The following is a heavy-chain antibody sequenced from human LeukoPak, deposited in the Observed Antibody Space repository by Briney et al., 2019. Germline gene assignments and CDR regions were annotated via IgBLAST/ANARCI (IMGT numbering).Heavy chain of an antibody. V-gene: IGHV1-69*13. CDR1: GYTFTGYY. CDR3: ASFIGYCSSTSCYGPFDYYYGMDV. D-gene: IGHD2-2*01. Sequence: SVNVSCKASGYTFTGYYMHWVRQAPGQGLEWMGGIISIFGTANYAQKFQGRVTITADESTSTAYIELSSLRSEDTAVYYCASFIGYCSSTSCYGPFDYYYGMDVWGQGTTVTVSS. CDR2: IISIFGTA. J-gene: IGHJ6*02.